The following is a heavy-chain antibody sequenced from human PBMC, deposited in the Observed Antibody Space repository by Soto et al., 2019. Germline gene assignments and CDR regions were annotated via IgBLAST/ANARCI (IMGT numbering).Heavy chain of an antibody. CDR3: ARGSSSWFPYYYYYGMDV. J-gene: IGHJ6*02. CDR1: GGSFSGYY. V-gene: IGHV4-34*01. CDR2: INHSGST. D-gene: IGHD6-13*01. Sequence: SETLSLTCAVYGGSFSGYYWSWIRQPPGKGLEWIGEINHSGSTNYNPSLKSRATISVDTSKNQFSLKLSSVTAADTAVYYCARGSSSWFPYYYYYGMDVWGQGTTVTVSS.